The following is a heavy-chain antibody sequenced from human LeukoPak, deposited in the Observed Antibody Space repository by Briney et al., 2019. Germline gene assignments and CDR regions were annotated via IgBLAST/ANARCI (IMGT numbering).Heavy chain of an antibody. CDR2: IYHSGST. D-gene: IGHD1-1*01. J-gene: IGHJ4*02. V-gene: IGHV4-4*02. CDR3: ARIGNYYFDY. CDR1: GGSISSGNW. Sequence: PSETLSLTCAVSGGSISSGNWWSWVRQPPGKGLEWIGEIYHSGSTNYNPSLKSRVTISVDKFKNQFSLKLTSVTAADTAVYYCARIGNYYFDYWGQGTLVTVSS.